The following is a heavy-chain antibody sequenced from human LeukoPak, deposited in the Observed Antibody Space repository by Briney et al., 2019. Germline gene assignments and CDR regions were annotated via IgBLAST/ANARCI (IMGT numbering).Heavy chain of an antibody. J-gene: IGHJ3*02. CDR2: ISSSSSYI. Sequence: GGSLRLSCAASGFTFSSSNMNWVRQAPGKGLEWVSSISSSSSYIYYADSVKGRFTISRDNAKNSLYLQMNSLRAEDTAVYYCARTLVGATRGLNAFDIWGQGTMVTVSS. V-gene: IGHV3-21*01. CDR3: ARTLVGATRGLNAFDI. CDR1: GFTFSSSN. D-gene: IGHD1-26*01.